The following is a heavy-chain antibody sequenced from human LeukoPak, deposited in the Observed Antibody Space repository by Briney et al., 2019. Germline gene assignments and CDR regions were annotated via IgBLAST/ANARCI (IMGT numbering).Heavy chain of an antibody. CDR3: ARDGRRYNWNYADAFDI. Sequence: SETLSLTCAVYGGSFSGYYWSWIRQPPGKGLEWIGEINHSGSTNYNPSLKSRVTISVDTSKNQFSLKLSSVTAADTAVYYCARDGRRYNWNYADAFDIWGQGTMVTVSS. J-gene: IGHJ3*02. V-gene: IGHV4-34*09. CDR2: INHSGST. CDR1: GGSFSGYY. D-gene: IGHD1-7*01.